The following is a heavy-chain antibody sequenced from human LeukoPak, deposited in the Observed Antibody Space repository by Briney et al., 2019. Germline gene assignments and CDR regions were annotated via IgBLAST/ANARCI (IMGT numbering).Heavy chain of an antibody. CDR3: ARRDTASDFDY. V-gene: IGHV4-59*01. CDR2: VYNSGST. CDR1: GVYISSYY. Sequence: ETLSLTCTGSGVYISSYYWSWIRQPPGEGLEWIGYVYNSGSTNYNPSLKSRVTISVDTSKNQFSLRLRSVTAADTAVYYCARRDTASDFDYWGQGTLVTVSS. J-gene: IGHJ4*02. D-gene: IGHD5-18*01.